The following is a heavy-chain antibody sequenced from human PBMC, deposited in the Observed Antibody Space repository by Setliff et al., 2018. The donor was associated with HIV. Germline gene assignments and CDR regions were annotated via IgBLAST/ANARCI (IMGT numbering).Heavy chain of an antibody. Sequence: KPSETLSLTCAVSGGSISSGGYSWSWIRQPPGKGLEWIGYIYHSGRTYYNPSLKSRVTISIDRSKNQFSLKLSSVTAADTAVYYCARSTYYYGSGKGSGWFDPWGQGTLVTVSS. CDR1: GGSISSGGYS. CDR2: IYHSGRT. D-gene: IGHD3-10*01. V-gene: IGHV4-30-2*01. J-gene: IGHJ5*02. CDR3: ARSTYYYGSGKGSGWFDP.